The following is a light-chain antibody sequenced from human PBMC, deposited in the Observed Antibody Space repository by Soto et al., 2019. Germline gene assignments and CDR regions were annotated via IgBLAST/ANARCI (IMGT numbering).Light chain of an antibody. Sequence: DIQMTQSPSILSASVGDRVTITCRASRDISSWLAWYQQKPGKVPKLLIYKASSLESGVPSRFSGSGSGTEFTLTISNLQPEDFATYYCQQYNSDSYSFGQGTKVEIK. J-gene: IGKJ2*03. CDR1: RDISSW. V-gene: IGKV1-5*03. CDR3: QQYNSDSYS. CDR2: KAS.